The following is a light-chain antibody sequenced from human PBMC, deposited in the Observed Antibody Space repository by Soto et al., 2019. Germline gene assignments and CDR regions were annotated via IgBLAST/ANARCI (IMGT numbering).Light chain of an antibody. Sequence: QSVLTQPASVFGSPGQSITISCTGTSSDVGGYNFVSWYQQLPGKAPKLMIYEVTSRPSGVSNRFSGSKSGNTASLTISGLQTEDEADYYCSSYTSSSTWVFGGGTKLTVL. V-gene: IGLV2-14*03. CDR2: EVT. CDR3: SSYTSSSTWV. J-gene: IGLJ3*02. CDR1: SSDVGGYNF.